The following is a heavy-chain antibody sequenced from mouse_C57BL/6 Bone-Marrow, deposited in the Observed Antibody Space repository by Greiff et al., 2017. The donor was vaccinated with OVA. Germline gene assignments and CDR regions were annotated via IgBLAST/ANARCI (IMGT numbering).Heavy chain of an antibody. J-gene: IGHJ1*03. Sequence: EVKVVESGGGLVQPGGSLKLSCAASGFTFSDYYMYWVRQTPEKRLEWVAYISNGGGSTYYPDTVKGRFTISRDNAKNTLYLQMSRLKSEDTAMYYCVRRLYYGSSYWYFDVWGTGTTVTVSS. CDR1: GFTFSDYY. D-gene: IGHD1-1*01. CDR2: ISNGGGST. CDR3: VRRLYYGSSYWYFDV. V-gene: IGHV5-12*01.